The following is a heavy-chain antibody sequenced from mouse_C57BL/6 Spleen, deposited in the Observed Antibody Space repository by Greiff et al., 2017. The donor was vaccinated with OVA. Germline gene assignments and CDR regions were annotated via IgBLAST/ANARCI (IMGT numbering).Heavy chain of an antibody. CDR1: GYTFTDYN. Sequence: VQLQQSGPELVKPGASVKIPCKASGYTFTDYNMDWVKQSHGKSLEWIGDINPNNGGTIYNQKFKGKATLTVDKSSSTAYMELRSLTSEDTAVYYCASGDSNLAWFAYWGQGTLVTVSA. J-gene: IGHJ3*01. D-gene: IGHD2-5*01. CDR2: INPNNGGT. CDR3: ASGDSNLAWFAY. V-gene: IGHV1-18*01.